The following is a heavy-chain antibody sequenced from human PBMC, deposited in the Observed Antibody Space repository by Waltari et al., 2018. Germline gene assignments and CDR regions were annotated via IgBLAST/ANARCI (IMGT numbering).Heavy chain of an antibody. CDR3: AMGQLPLRNFAS. CDR1: GGSISTTNC. CDR2: VCHSGGT. J-gene: IGHJ4*02. Sequence: QVQLQESGPGLVKPSGALSLACAVSGGSISTTNCCSWVRQSPGKGLEWIGEVCHSGGTSDTPSLRSRGSISLEKSKNQFSLNLSSVTAADTARYYCAMGQLPLRNFASWGQGTLVTVSS. D-gene: IGHD1-7*01. V-gene: IGHV4-4*02.